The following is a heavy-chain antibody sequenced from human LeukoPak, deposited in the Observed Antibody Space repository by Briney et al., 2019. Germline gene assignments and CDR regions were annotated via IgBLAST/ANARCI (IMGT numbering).Heavy chain of an antibody. V-gene: IGHV1-2*02. CDR1: GYSFILYG. Sequence: ASVKVSCKTSGYSFILYGISWVRQAPGQGLEWMGWINPNSGGTNYAQKFQGRVTMTRDTSISTAYMELSRLRSDDTAVYYCARRRVGIAVAGTYYYYYMDVWGKGTTVTISS. CDR3: ARRRVGIAVAGTYYYYYMDV. CDR2: INPNSGGT. D-gene: IGHD6-19*01. J-gene: IGHJ6*03.